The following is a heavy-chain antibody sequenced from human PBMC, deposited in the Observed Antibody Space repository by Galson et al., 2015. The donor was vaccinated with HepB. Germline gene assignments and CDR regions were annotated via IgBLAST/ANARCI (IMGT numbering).Heavy chain of an antibody. Sequence: SLRLSCAASGFTFSDYAMHWVRQAPGEGLEWVAAISHNGYHIHYADSVEGRFTISRDNSRNTLYVQMNNLRVEDSCLCYCARSRPLERRFDSWGQGILVTVSS. CDR2: ISHNGYHI. CDR3: ARSRPLERRFDS. J-gene: IGHJ4*02. D-gene: IGHD1-1*01. V-gene: IGHV3-30-3*01. CDR1: GFTFSDYA.